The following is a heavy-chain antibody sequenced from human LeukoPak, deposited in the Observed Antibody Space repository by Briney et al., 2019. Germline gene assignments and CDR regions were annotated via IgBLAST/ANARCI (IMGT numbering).Heavy chain of an antibody. CDR2: IFGSGGT. V-gene: IGHV3-53*01. CDR3: ARELAV. J-gene: IGHJ4*02. Sequence: PGGSLRLSCAASGFSVSRNFMTWARQAPGKGLEWVSLIFGSGGTYYPDSVRGRFTISRDNSKNTLYLQMNSLRVDDTAVYYCARELAVGGQGTLVTVSS. CDR1: GFSVSRNF.